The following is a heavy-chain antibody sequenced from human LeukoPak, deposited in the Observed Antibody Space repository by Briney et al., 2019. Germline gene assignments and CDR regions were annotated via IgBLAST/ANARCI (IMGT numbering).Heavy chain of an antibody. Sequence: ASVKVSCKASGYSFTSYDISWVRQAPGQGLEWMGWISAYNGDTNYAQKLQGRVTMTTDTSATTAYMELRSLRSDDTAVYYCAGDRYSSAWYDYWGQGTLVTVSS. CDR1: GYSFTSYD. CDR2: ISAYNGDT. D-gene: IGHD6-19*01. V-gene: IGHV1-18*01. CDR3: AGDRYSSAWYDY. J-gene: IGHJ4*02.